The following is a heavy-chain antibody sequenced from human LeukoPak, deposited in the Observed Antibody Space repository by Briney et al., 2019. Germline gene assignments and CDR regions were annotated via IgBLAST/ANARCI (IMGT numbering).Heavy chain of an antibody. Sequence: GGSLRLSCVASGFTFSSYAMSWVRQAPGKGLEWVSAISGSGGNTYYADSVKGRFTIPRDNSKNTLYLQMNSLRAEDTAAYYCAKVVHIVVVNDAFDIWGQGTMVTVSS. J-gene: IGHJ3*02. CDR3: AKVVHIVVVNDAFDI. D-gene: IGHD2-21*01. CDR1: GFTFSSYA. V-gene: IGHV3-23*01. CDR2: ISGSGGNT.